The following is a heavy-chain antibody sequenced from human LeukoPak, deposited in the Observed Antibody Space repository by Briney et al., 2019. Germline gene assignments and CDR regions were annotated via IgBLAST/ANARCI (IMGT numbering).Heavy chain of an antibody. CDR1: GFTVSTNY. D-gene: IGHD6-19*01. V-gene: IGHV3-66*01. Sequence: GGSLRLSCAASGFTVSTNYVSWVRQAPGKGLEWVSVIYRHGGTAYADSVQGRFTISRDNFKNTLYLQMNSLRAEDTAVYYCAKWRRGGWSLDYWGQGTLVTVSS. J-gene: IGHJ4*02. CDR3: AKWRRGGWSLDY. CDR2: IYRHGGT.